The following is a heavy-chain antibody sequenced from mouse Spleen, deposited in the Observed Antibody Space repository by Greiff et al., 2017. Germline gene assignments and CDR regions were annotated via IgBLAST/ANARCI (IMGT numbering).Heavy chain of an antibody. CDR2: IDPSDSET. CDR3: SRENFYGSSYGAMDY. CDR1: GYSFTSYW. D-gene: IGHD1-1*01. V-gene: IGHV1S126*01. J-gene: IGHJ4*01. Sequence: VQLQESGPQLVRPGASVKISCKASGYSFTSYWMHWVKQRPGQGLEWIGMIDPSDSETRLNQKFKDKATLTVDKSSSTAYMQLSSPTSEDSAVYYCSRENFYGSSYGAMDYWGQGTSVTVSS.